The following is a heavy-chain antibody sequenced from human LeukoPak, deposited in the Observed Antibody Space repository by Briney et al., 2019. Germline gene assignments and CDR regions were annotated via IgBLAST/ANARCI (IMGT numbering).Heavy chain of an antibody. CDR3: TKDPGYGLGIDFGDF. J-gene: IGHJ4*02. CDR1: GFTISNNY. Sequence: PGGSLRLSCAASGFTISNNYMSWVRQAPGRGPEWVSVIHSGGTTHYADSVKGRFTISRDNSNNTLSLQMDSLRADDTAVYHCTKDPGYGLGIDFGDFWGQGIPVTVSS. CDR2: IHSGGTT. V-gene: IGHV3-66*01. D-gene: IGHD3-10*01.